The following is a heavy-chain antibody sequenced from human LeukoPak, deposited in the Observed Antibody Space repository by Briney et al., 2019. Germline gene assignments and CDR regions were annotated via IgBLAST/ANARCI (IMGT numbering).Heavy chain of an antibody. V-gene: IGHV1-69*04. J-gene: IGHJ4*02. Sequence: ASVKVSCKASGGTFSSYAISWVRQAPGQGLEWMGRIIPLLGIANYAQKFQGRVTITADKSTSTAYMELSSLRSEDTAVYYCARDRPGTMPFDYWGQGTLVTVSS. CDR3: ARDRPGTMPFDY. CDR1: GGTFSSYA. CDR2: IIPLLGIA. D-gene: IGHD2-2*01.